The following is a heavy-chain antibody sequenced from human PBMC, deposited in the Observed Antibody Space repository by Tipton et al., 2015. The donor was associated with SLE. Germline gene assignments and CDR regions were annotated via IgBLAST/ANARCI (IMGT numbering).Heavy chain of an antibody. V-gene: IGHV4-39*01. J-gene: IGHJ4*02. Sequence: TLSLTCTVSGGSISSSTYYWGWIRQPPGKGLEWIGTTYYSGTTYYNPSLESRVTISVDTSKDQFSLNLGSVTAADTAVYYCASHDSSGYYFDYWGQGTLVTVSS. CDR3: ASHDSSGYYFDY. D-gene: IGHD3-22*01. CDR1: GGSISSSTYY. CDR2: TYYSGTT.